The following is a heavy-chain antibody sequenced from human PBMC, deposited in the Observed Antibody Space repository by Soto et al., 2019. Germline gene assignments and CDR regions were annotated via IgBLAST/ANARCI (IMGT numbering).Heavy chain of an antibody. J-gene: IGHJ4*02. V-gene: IGHV3-72*01. CDR3: VRGPTRGWEPCDY. D-gene: IGHD1-1*01. Sequence: EVQLVESGGGLVQPGGSLRLSCAASGFTLSDHYMDWVRQAPGRALEWVGCFKNKADGSTTEYAASVKGRFIISRDDSKNSLYLQMNSLKTEDTAVYYCVRGPTRGWEPCDYWGQGTLVTVSS. CDR2: FKNKADGSTT. CDR1: GFTLSDHY.